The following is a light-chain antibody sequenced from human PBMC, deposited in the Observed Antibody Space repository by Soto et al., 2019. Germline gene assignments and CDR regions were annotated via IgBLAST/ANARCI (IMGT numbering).Light chain of an antibody. V-gene: IGLV1-47*02. CDR2: SNN. CDR3: GTWDSSLSAVV. CDR1: SSNIGSNY. Sequence: QSVLTQPPSASGTPGQRVTISCSGSSSNIGSNYVYWYQQLPGTAPKLLIYSNNQRPSGVPDRFSGSKSGTSASLGITGLHAGDEADYYCGTWDSSLSAVVFGGGTKVTVL. J-gene: IGLJ2*01.